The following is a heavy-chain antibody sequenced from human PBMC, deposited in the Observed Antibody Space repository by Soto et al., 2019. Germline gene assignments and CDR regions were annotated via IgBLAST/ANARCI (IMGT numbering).Heavy chain of an antibody. J-gene: IGHJ4*02. D-gene: IGHD6-13*01. Sequence: PSETLSLTYAVSGGSISSGGYSWSWIRQPPGKGLEGVGYIYHSRSTYYNPTLQSRVTISVDRSKNQFSLKLSSVTAADTAVYYCASSHAGAHITAAVHWGQGTLVTVSS. CDR2: IYHSRST. CDR1: GGSISSGGYS. CDR3: ASSHAGAHITAAVH. V-gene: IGHV4-30-2*01.